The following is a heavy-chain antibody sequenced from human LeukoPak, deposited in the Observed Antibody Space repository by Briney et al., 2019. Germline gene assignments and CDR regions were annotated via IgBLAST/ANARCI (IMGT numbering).Heavy chain of an antibody. CDR1: GYTFTGYY. CDR2: INTNTGNP. J-gene: IGHJ6*02. Sequence: ASVKVSCKASGYTFTGYYMHWVRQAPGQGLEWMGWINTNTGNPTYAQGFTGRFVFSLDTSVSTAYLQISSLKAEDTAVYYCARSLREYYYDSSGSTDYYYYYGMDVWGQGTTVTVSS. CDR3: ARSLREYYYDSSGSTDYYYYYGMDV. D-gene: IGHD3-22*01. V-gene: IGHV7-4-1*02.